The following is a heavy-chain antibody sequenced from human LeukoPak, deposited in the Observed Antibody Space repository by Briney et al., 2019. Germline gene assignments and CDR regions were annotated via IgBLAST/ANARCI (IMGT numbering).Heavy chain of an antibody. D-gene: IGHD1-1*01. V-gene: IGHV6-1*01. J-gene: IGHJ4*02. Sequence: SQTLSLTCAISGDSVSSNSASWSWTRQSPSRGLEWLGRTYYRYKWYTEYGVSVGSRMTINVDTSKNHFSLQLNSVTPEDTAVYYCARDLLVTTGYALGYWGQGTLVTVSS. CDR1: GDSVSSNSAS. CDR3: ARDLLVTTGYALGY. CDR2: TYYRYKWYT.